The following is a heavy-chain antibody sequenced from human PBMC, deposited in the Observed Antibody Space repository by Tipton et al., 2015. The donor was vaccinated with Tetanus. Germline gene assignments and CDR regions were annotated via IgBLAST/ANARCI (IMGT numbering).Heavy chain of an antibody. D-gene: IGHD3-3*01. V-gene: IGHV1-2*02. CDR3: ARGSLRKGFLEWHFDY. CDR1: GYTVTGFF. J-gene: IGHJ4*02. CDR2: ITPNNGDT. Sequence: QSGPEVKKPGASVKVSCKAYGYTVTGFFMHWVRQVPGQGLEWMGWITPNNGDTKSAHKFQDRVTMTSDRSSSTVYMRLNRLRYDDTAVYFCARGSLRKGFLEWHFDYWGQGALVTVSS.